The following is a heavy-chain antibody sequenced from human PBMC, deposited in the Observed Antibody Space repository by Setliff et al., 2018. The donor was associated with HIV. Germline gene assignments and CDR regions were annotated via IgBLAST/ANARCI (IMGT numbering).Heavy chain of an antibody. D-gene: IGHD3-10*01. Sequence: ASVKVSCKVSGYTLTELSMHWVRQAPGKGLEWMGGSDPEDGNKMYAQKLQGRVTMTEDTSTDTAYMELGSLRSEDTAVYYCATGKLSGSGSPIYNWFDPWGQGTLVTVSS. CDR2: SDPEDGNK. CDR1: GYTLTELS. CDR3: ATGKLSGSGSPIYNWFDP. V-gene: IGHV1-24*01. J-gene: IGHJ5*02.